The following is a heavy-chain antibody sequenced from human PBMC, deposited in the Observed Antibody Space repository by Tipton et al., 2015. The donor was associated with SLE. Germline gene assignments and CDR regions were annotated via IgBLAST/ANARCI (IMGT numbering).Heavy chain of an antibody. Sequence: LRLSCTVSGGSISSHYWSWIRQPPGKGLEWIGYIYYSGSTNYNPSLKSRVTISVDTSKNQFSLKLSSVTAADTAVYYCARVGMDYYDSGNDAFDIWGQGTMVTVSS. D-gene: IGHD3-22*01. V-gene: IGHV4-59*08. CDR2: IYYSGST. J-gene: IGHJ3*02. CDR1: GGSISSHY. CDR3: ARVGMDYYDSGNDAFDI.